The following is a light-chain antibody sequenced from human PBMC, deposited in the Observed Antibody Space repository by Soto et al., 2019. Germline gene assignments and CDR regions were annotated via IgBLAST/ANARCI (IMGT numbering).Light chain of an antibody. CDR1: ASDIGRYNY. J-gene: IGLJ1*01. V-gene: IGLV2-8*01. CDR3: NSYVGSNNYV. CDR2: EVT. Sequence: QSALTQPPSASGSPGQSVTISCIGTASDIGRYNYVSWYQHHPGNAPKLIIYEVTKRPSGVPDRFSGSKSGNTASLTVSGLQADDEADYYCNSYVGSNNYVFGTGTKVTVL.